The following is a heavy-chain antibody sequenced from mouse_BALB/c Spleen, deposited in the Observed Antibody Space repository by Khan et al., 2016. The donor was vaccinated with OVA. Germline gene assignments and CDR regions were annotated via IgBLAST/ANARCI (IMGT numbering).Heavy chain of an antibody. V-gene: IGHV5-6*01. CDR2: VSSGGSYT. CDR1: GFTFSTYG. Sequence: EVVLVESGGDLVKPGGSLKLSCAASGFTFSTYGMSWVRQTPDKRLEWVATVSSGGSYTYYPDSVKGRFTISRDNAKNTLYLQMSSLKSEDTAMFYCARLAYYYDSEGFAYWGQGTLVTVSA. J-gene: IGHJ3*01. CDR3: ARLAYYYDSEGFAY. D-gene: IGHD1-1*01.